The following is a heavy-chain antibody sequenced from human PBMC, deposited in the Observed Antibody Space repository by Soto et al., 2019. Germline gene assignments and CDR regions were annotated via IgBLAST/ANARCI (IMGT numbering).Heavy chain of an antibody. CDR2: ISGGSSYT. V-gene: IGHV3-11*06. D-gene: IGHD2-21*01. J-gene: IGHJ4*02. Sequence: QVQLVESGGGLVKPGGSLRLACAASGFSFGDSYMSWVRQAPGKGLEWLSYISGGSSYTNYADSVKGRFTISRDNAKRSLYLEMNSLRADDTAVCYCAKTIVAASGYYFDHWGQGNLVTVSS. CDR1: GFSFGDSY. CDR3: AKTIVAASGYYFDH.